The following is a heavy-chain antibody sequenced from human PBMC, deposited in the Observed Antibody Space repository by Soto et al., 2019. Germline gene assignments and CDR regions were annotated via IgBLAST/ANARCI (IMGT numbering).Heavy chain of an antibody. CDR1: GFTFDDYA. CDR2: ISWNGGHI. Sequence: GGSLRLSCAGSGFTFDDYAMHWVRQGPGKGLEWVSGISWNGGHIGYADSVKGRLTISRDNAKNTVYLQMNSLRVEDTALYYCVKSKGGGLFQLLLGHWGQGTLVTVSS. J-gene: IGHJ4*02. V-gene: IGHV3-9*01. CDR3: VKSKGGGLFQLLLGH. D-gene: IGHD2-2*01.